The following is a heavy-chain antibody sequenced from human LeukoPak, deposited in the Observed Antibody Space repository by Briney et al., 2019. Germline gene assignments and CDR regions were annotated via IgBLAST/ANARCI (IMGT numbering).Heavy chain of an antibody. V-gene: IGHV3-23*01. CDR3: AKAIYYYDSSGSHNAFDI. CDR1: GFTFSSYA. D-gene: IGHD3-22*01. Sequence: PGGSLRLSCAASGFTFSSYAMSWVRQAPGKGLEWVSAISGSGGSTYYADSVKGRFTISRDNSKNTLYLQMNSLRAEDTAVYYCAKAIYYYDSSGSHNAFDIWGQGTMVTVSS. CDR2: ISGSGGST. J-gene: IGHJ3*02.